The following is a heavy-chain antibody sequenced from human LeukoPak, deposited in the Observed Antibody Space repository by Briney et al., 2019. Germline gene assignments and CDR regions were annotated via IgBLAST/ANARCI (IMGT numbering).Heavy chain of an antibody. CDR1: GGSISSYY. CDR3: ASTDWYVRPFQH. V-gene: IGHV4-59*12. CDR2: IYYSGST. J-gene: IGHJ1*01. D-gene: IGHD6-13*01. Sequence: KTSETLSLTCTVSGGSISSYYWSWIRQPPGKGLEWIGYIYYSGSTNYNPSLKSRVTISVGTSKNQFSLKLSSVTAADTAVYYCASTDWYVRPFQHWGQGTLVSVSS.